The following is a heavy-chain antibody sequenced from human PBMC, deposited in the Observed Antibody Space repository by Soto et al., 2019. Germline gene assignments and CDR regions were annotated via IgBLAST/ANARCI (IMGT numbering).Heavy chain of an antibody. CDR2: MNPNSGNT. CDR3: ARGRGYDSSGYYDY. V-gene: IGHV1-8*01. J-gene: IGHJ4*02. CDR1: GYTFTSYD. Sequence: ASVKVSYKASGYTFTSYDINWVRQATGQGLEWMGWMNPNSGNTGYAQKFQGRVTMTRNTSISTAYMELSSLRSEDTAVYYCARGRGYDSSGYYDYWGQGALVTVSS. D-gene: IGHD3-22*01.